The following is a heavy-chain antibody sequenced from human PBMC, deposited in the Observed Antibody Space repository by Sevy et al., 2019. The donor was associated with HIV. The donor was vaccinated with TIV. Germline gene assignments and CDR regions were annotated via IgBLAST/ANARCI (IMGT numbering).Heavy chain of an antibody. J-gene: IGHJ6*02. CDR1: GGSISSYY. Sequence: SETLSLTCTVSGGSISSYYWSWIRQPPGKGLEWIGYIYYSGSTNYNPPLKSRVTISVDTSKNQFSLKLSSVTAADTAVYYCARGGDYDILTGYPTFYGMDVWGQGTTVTVSS. CDR2: IYYSGST. D-gene: IGHD3-9*01. V-gene: IGHV4-59*13. CDR3: ARGGDYDILTGYPTFYGMDV.